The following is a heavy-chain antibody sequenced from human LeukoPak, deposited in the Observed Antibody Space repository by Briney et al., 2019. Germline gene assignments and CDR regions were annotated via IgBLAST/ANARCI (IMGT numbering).Heavy chain of an antibody. Sequence: TGGSLRLSCAASGFTFSSYAMSWVRQAPGKGLECVSSISHDGYRTYYADSVKGRFTISRDDSKNTLSLQMNSLRAEDTATYYCAKDVWAWQQLPPGLEYWGQGTPVTVSS. D-gene: IGHD6-13*01. CDR1: GFTFSSYA. CDR3: AKDVWAWQQLPPGLEY. CDR2: ISHDGYRT. J-gene: IGHJ4*02. V-gene: IGHV3-23*01.